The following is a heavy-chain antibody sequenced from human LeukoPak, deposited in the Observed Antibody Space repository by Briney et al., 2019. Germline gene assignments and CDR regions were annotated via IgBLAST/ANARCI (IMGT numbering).Heavy chain of an antibody. CDR3: ARGPTISEAGYFDY. D-gene: IGHD2-15*01. V-gene: IGHV4-34*01. J-gene: IGHJ4*03. Sequence: PLESLSLTCAVYGGSFSAYWSWIRQSPGKGLQWIAEVNQIVDTNYNPSVKGRVTISVDTSKNQFSLKVTSLTAADTAVYYCARGPTISEAGYFDYWGQMIFVTFSS. CDR1: GGSFSAY. CDR2: VNQIVDT.